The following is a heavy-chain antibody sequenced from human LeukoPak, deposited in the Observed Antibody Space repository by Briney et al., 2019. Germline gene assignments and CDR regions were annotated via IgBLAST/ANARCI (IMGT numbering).Heavy chain of an antibody. CDR3: ARDRCGGDCWGYFDY. CDR2: IYSGGST. CDR1: GFTVSSNY. D-gene: IGHD2-21*02. V-gene: IGHV3-66*01. Sequence: GGSLRLSCAASGFTVSSNYMSWVRQAPGKGLEWVSVIYSGGSTYYADSVKGRFTISRDNSKNTLYLQMNSLRAEDTAVYYCARDRCGGDCWGYFDYWGQGTLVTVSS. J-gene: IGHJ4*02.